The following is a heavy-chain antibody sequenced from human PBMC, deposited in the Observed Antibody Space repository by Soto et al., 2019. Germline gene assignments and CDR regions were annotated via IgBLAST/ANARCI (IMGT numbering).Heavy chain of an antibody. CDR3: ARDATDIVIVPSAVLWVFDD. V-gene: IGHV3-33*01. CDR1: GFTFSRYG. CDR2: IWYDGSNK. J-gene: IGHJ4*02. D-gene: IGHD2-2*01. Sequence: GGSLRLSCAASGFTFSRYGMHWVRQAPGKGLEWVAVIWYDGSNKYYADSVKGRFTISRDNSKNTLYLQMNSLRAEDTAVYYCARDATDIVIVPSAVLWVFDDWGEETLVTVSS.